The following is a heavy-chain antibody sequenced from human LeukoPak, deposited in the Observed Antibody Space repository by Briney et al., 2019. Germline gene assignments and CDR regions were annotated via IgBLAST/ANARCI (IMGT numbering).Heavy chain of an antibody. CDR2: IWYDGSNK. CDR1: GFTFSSYG. D-gene: IGHD1-14*01. V-gene: IGHV3-33*01. J-gene: IGHJ4*02. Sequence: GGSLRLSCAASGFTFSSYGLHWVRQAPGKGLEWVAVIWYDGSNKYYADSVKGRFTISRDNSKNTLYLQINSLRAEDTAVYYCARSDREKAGLFDYRGQGTLVTVSS. CDR3: ARSDREKAGLFDY.